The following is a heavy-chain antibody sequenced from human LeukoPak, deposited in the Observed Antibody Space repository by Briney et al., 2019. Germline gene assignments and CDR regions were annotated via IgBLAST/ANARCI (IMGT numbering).Heavy chain of an antibody. CDR2: IIPILDIA. CDR3: ARDPAATAGVAAAGSYYFDY. V-gene: IGHV1-69*04. Sequence: GSSMKVSCKASGGTFSSYAISWVRQAPGQGLEWMGRIIPILDIANYAQKFQGRVTITADKSTSTAYMELSSLRSEDTAVYYCARDPAATAGVAAAGSYYFDYWGQGTLVTVSS. CDR1: GGTFSSYA. D-gene: IGHD6-13*01. J-gene: IGHJ4*02.